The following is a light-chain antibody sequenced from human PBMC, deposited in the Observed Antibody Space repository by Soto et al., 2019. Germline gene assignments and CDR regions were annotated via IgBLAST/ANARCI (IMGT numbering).Light chain of an antibody. Sequence: EIVMTQSPATLSVSPGERATLSCRASQSVSNNLAWYQQKPGQAPRLLIYGASIRATGIPARFSGSGSGTEFTLTISSLQSEDFAVYYCQQYKNWPWTFGQGTKVDIK. CDR3: QQYKNWPWT. CDR2: GAS. J-gene: IGKJ1*01. V-gene: IGKV3-15*01. CDR1: QSVSNN.